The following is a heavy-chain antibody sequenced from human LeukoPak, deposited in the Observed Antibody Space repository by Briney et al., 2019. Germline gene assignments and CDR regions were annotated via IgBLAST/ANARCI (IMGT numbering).Heavy chain of an antibody. V-gene: IGHV4-61*02. Sequence: SQTLSLTCTVSGGSISSGSYYWSWIRQPAGKGLEWIGRIYTSGSTNYNPSLKSRVTISVDTSKNQFSLKLSSVTAADTAVYYCACTMVRGVMASSARDDDAFDIWGQGTMVTVSS. D-gene: IGHD3-10*01. CDR2: IYTSGST. CDR1: GGSISSGSYY. CDR3: ACTMVRGVMASSARDDDAFDI. J-gene: IGHJ3*02.